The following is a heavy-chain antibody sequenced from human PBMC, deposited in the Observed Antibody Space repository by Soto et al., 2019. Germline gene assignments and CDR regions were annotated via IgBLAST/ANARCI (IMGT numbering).Heavy chain of an antibody. Sequence: QVQQVESGGGVVQPGRSLRLSCAASGFTFSSYGMHWVRQAPGKGLEWVAVIWYDGSNKYYADSVKGRFTISRDNSKNTLYLQMNSLRGEDTAVYYCARSDYYDSSGYYYYFDYRGQGTLVTVSS. V-gene: IGHV3-33*01. J-gene: IGHJ4*02. CDR3: ARSDYYDSSGYYYYFDY. D-gene: IGHD3-22*01. CDR1: GFTFSSYG. CDR2: IWYDGSNK.